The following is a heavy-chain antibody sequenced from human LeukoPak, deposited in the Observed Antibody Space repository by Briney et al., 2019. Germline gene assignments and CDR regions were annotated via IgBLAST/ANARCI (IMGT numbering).Heavy chain of an antibody. Sequence: SGKLSCKASGYTFTSYVISCVRQAPGQGLGWMGGIIPVFGTSNSAQKFQGRVTITADESTRTAYMVVSSMRSEDTEVYYCARVTGGRYCSTSSWYMRGWFESWGQGILVTVSS. CDR3: ARVTGGRYCSTSSWYMRGWFES. CDR1: GYTFTSYV. D-gene: IGHD2-2*02. V-gene: IGHV1-69*13. J-gene: IGHJ5*01. CDR2: IIPVFGTS.